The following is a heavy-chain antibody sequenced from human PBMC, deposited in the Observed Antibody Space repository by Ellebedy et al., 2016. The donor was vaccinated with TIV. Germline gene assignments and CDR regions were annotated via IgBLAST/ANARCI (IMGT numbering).Heavy chain of an antibody. J-gene: IGHJ3*02. CDR3: ARDRVGDAFDI. V-gene: IGHV4-34*01. Sequence: SETLSLXXAVYGGSFSGYYWSWIRQPPGKGLEWIGEINHSGSTNYNPSLKSRVTISVDTSKNQFSLKLSSVTAADTAVYYCARDRVGDAFDIWGQGTMVTVSS. CDR1: GGSFSGYY. CDR2: INHSGST. D-gene: IGHD1-26*01.